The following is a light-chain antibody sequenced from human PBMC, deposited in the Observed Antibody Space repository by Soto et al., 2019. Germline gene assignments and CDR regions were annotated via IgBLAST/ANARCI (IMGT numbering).Light chain of an antibody. Sequence: QCALTQPASVSASPGQSITISCTGASSDIGRYNYVSWYQQYPGKAPKVIIFEVSNRPSGVSSRVSGSKSGNTASLTISGLQADDEADYYCSSYAGSNNYYLVESGTKVT. J-gene: IGLJ1*01. CDR1: SSDIGRYNY. V-gene: IGLV2-14*01. CDR3: SSYAGSNNYYL. CDR2: EVS.